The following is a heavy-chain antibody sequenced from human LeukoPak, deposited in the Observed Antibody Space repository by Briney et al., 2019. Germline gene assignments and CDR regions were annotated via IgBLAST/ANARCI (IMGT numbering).Heavy chain of an antibody. CDR3: ARDRRTIGPYSSGWFGWFDP. D-gene: IGHD6-19*01. J-gene: IGHJ5*02. CDR2: INPNSGGT. CDR1: GYTFTGYY. V-gene: IGHV1-2*02. Sequence: ASVKVSCKASGYTFTGYYMHWVRQAPGQGLEWMGWINPNSGGTNYAQKFQGRVTMTRGTSISTAYMELSRLRSDDTAVYYCARDRRTIGPYSSGWFGWFDPWGQGTLVTVSS.